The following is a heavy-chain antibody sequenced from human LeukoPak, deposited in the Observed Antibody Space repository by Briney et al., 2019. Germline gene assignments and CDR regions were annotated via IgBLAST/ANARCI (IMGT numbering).Heavy chain of an antibody. CDR2: IYPNTGGT. D-gene: IGHD5-18*01. V-gene: IGHV1-2*02. Sequence: ASVKVSCKASGYTFTGNYIHWVRQAPGQGLEWMGWIYPNTGGTNYAQKFQGRVTMTRDTSISTAHMELSRLTSDDTAVYYCARDTAMIRFDYWGQGTLLTVSS. J-gene: IGHJ4*02. CDR1: GYTFTGNY. CDR3: ARDTAMIRFDY.